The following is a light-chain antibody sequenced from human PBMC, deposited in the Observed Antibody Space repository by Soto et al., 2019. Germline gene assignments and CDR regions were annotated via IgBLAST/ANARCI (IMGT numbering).Light chain of an antibody. J-gene: IGKJ4*01. CDR3: QQRSTWQGAT. CDR1: QSVGSY. CDR2: DAS. Sequence: EVGGLQSPATLSLSPGERASLSCRASQSVGSYLAWYQQKPGQAPRLLLYDASNRATGIPARFSGSGSGTDFTLTISSLDPEDFAVYYCQQRSTWQGATFGGGAK. V-gene: IGKV3-11*01.